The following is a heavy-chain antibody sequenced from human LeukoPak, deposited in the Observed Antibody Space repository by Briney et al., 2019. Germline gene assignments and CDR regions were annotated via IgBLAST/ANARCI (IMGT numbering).Heavy chain of an antibody. J-gene: IGHJ5*02. CDR1: GFTFSSYE. Sequence: PGGSLRLSCAASGFTFSSYEMNWVRQAQGKGLEWVSYISSSGSTIYYADSVKGRFTISRDNAKNSLYLQMNSLRAEDTAVYYCARDYAYYGSGSYEQWFDPWGQGTLVTVSS. CDR2: ISSSGSTI. V-gene: IGHV3-48*03. D-gene: IGHD3-10*01. CDR3: ARDYAYYGSGSYEQWFDP.